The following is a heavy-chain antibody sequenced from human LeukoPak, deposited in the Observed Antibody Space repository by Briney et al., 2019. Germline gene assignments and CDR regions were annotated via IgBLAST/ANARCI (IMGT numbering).Heavy chain of an antibody. V-gene: IGHV5-51*01. CDR2: IYPGDSDT. J-gene: IGHJ6*02. CDR1: GYSFTSYW. D-gene: IGHD2-15*01. CDR3: ARPGPYCSGGSCYSAYYYGMDV. Sequence: GESLKISCKGSGYSFTSYWIGWVRQMPGKGLEWMGIIYPGDSDTRYSPSFQGQVTISADKSISTAYLQWSSLKASDTAMYYCARPGPYCSGGSCYSAYYYGMDVWGQGTTVTVSS.